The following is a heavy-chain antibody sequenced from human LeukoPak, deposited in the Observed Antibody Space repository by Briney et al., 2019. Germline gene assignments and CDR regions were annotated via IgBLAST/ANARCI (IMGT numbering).Heavy chain of an antibody. CDR2: INHSGST. D-gene: IGHD6-25*01. Sequence: SETLSLTCAVYGGSFSGYYWSWIRQPPGKGLEWIGEINHSGSTNYNPSLKSRVTISVDTSKNQFSLTLSSVTAADTAVYYCATAGSAAPMDVWGKGTTVTVSS. CDR3: ATAGSAAPMDV. V-gene: IGHV4-34*01. CDR1: GGSFSGYY. J-gene: IGHJ6*03.